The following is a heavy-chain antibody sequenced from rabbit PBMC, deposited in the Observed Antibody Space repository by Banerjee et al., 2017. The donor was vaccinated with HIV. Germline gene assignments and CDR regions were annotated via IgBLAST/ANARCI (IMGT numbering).Heavy chain of an antibody. CDR2: IAPSSDIT. V-gene: IGHV1S45*01. J-gene: IGHJ3*01. CDR3: TRIYTDVGSDL. D-gene: IGHD1-1*01. Sequence: QEQLEESGGDLVKPEGSLTLTCTASGFSFSNKYVMCWVRQAPGKGLEWIGCIAPSSDITYYATWAKGRFTISKTSSTTVTLQMTSLTDADTATYFCTRIYTDVGSDLWGQGTLVTVS. CDR1: GFSFSNKYV.